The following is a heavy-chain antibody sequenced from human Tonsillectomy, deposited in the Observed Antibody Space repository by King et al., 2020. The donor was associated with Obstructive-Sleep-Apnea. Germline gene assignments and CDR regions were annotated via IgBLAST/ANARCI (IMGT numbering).Heavy chain of an antibody. Sequence: QLQESGPRLVKPSETLSLTCTVSGYSISSGYYWGWIRQPPGKGLYWIGSIYHSGSTYYNPSLKIRVTISVDTSKNQFSLKLSSVTAADTAVYYCARVTAYYYESSGYYPFDYWGQGTLVTVSS. J-gene: IGHJ4*02. D-gene: IGHD3-22*01. CDR2: IYHSGST. CDR1: GYSISSGYY. V-gene: IGHV4-38-2*02. CDR3: ARVTAYYYESSGYYPFDY.